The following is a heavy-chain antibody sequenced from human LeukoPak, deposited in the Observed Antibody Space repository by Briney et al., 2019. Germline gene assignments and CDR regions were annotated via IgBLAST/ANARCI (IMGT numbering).Heavy chain of an antibody. J-gene: IGHJ4*02. CDR3: AKDPYYDILTGYYLSFDY. D-gene: IGHD3-9*01. V-gene: IGHV3-23*01. CDR2: ISGSGSST. CDR1: GFTFSSYA. Sequence: PGGSLRLSCAASGFTFSSYAMSWVRQAPGKGLEWVSAISGSGSSTYYADSVKGRFTISRDNSKNTLYLQMNSLRAEDTAVYYCAKDPYYDILTGYYLSFDYWGQGTLVTVSS.